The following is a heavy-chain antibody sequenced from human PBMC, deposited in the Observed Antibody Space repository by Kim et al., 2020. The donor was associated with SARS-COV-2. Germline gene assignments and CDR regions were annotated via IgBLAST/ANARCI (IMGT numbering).Heavy chain of an antibody. Sequence: SETLSLTCTVSGVSVSSDYYYWTWIRQPPGKGLEWIGNIYNSGSTKYNPSLKSRVTITVDTSKNQFSLTLTSVTAADTAVFFCARVPFKFDSSGSSSYFDLWGQGTLVTVSS. J-gene: IGHJ4*02. CDR1: GVSVSSDYYY. CDR2: IYNSGST. CDR3: ARVPFKFDSSGSSSYFDL. V-gene: IGHV4-61*01. D-gene: IGHD3-22*01.